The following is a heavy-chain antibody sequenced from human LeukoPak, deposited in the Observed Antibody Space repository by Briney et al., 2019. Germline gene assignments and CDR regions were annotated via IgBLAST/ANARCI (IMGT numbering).Heavy chain of an antibody. V-gene: IGHV4-31*03. Sequence: PSETLSLTCTVSGGSISSGGYYWSWIRQHPGKGLEWIGYIYYSGSTYYNPSLKSRVTISVDTSKNQFSLKLSSVTAADTAVYYCARDAQGYCSGTSCSPPGFDPWGQGTLVTVSS. CDR2: IYYSGST. D-gene: IGHD2-2*01. J-gene: IGHJ5*02. CDR3: ARDAQGYCSGTSCSPPGFDP. CDR1: GGSISSGGYY.